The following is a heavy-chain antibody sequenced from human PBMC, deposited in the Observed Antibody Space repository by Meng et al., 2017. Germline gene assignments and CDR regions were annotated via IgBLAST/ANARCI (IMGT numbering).Heavy chain of an antibody. CDR3: VLWFGELSFDY. J-gene: IGHJ4*02. V-gene: IGHV1-18*01. D-gene: IGHD3-10*01. Sequence: QVQLVQSGAEVNKPGASVKVFCKASGYTFTSYGISGVRQAPGQGLELMGCISAYNGNTNYAQKLQGRVTMTTDTSTSTAYMELRSLRSDDTAVYYCVLWFGELSFDYWGQGTLVTVPS. CDR1: GYTFTSYG. CDR2: ISAYNGNT.